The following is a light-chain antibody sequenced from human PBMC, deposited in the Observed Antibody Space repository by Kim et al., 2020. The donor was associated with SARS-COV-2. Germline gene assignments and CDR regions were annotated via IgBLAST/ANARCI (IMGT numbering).Light chain of an antibody. Sequence: SPGETASLSCRDSKPVSSNYLAWYQQQPGQAPRLLFYGASSRATGIPDRFSGSGFGTDFTLTITRLEPADFAVYYCQQYSSSPATFGQGTKVDIK. CDR2: GAS. CDR1: KPVSSNY. V-gene: IGKV3-20*01. J-gene: IGKJ1*01. CDR3: QQYSSSPAT.